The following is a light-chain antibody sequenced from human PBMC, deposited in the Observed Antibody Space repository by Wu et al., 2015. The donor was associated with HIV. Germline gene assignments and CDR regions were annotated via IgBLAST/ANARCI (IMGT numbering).Light chain of an antibody. J-gene: IGKJ1*01. CDR3: QQYDRSPLWT. Sequence: EIVLTQSPATLSLSPGERATLSCRASQTISDSLAWYQHKPGQSPRLLIYDASNRATGIPARFSGSGSGTDFTLTITRLEPEDFGVYYCQQYDRSPLWTFGQGTKVEIK. CDR2: DAS. CDR1: QTISDS. V-gene: IGKV3-11*01.